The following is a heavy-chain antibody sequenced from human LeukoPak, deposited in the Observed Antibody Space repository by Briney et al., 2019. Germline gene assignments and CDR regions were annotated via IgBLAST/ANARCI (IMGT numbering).Heavy chain of an antibody. CDR3: AKEPRITMVRGVPDGY. J-gene: IGHJ4*02. CDR2: ISGSGGST. Sequence: GGSLRLXCAASGFTFSSYAMSWVRQAPGKGLESVSAISGSGGSTYYADSVKGRFTISRDNSKSTLYLQMNSLGAEDTAVYYCAKEPRITMVRGVPDGYWGQGTLVTVSS. D-gene: IGHD3-10*01. V-gene: IGHV3-23*01. CDR1: GFTFSSYA.